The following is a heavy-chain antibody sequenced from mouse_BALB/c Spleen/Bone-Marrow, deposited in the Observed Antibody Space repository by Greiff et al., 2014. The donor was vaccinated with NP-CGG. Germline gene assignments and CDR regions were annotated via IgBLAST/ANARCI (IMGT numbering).Heavy chain of an antibody. D-gene: IGHD4-1*01. CDR3: AGDGTNWWYFAV. CDR2: IWGDGST. V-gene: IGHV2-6-7*01. CDR1: GFSLIGNG. Sequence: VQLQQSGPGLVAPSQSLFITCTVSGFSLIGNGVNWVRQPPGKGLEWQGMIWGDGSTDYNSAPKSRLSISKDNSKSQVFLKMNSLQTDDTARYYCAGDGTNWWYFAVWGAGTTVTVSS. J-gene: IGHJ1*01.